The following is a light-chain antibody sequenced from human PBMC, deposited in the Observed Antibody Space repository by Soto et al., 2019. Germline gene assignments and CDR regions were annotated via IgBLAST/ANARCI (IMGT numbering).Light chain of an antibody. Sequence: EIVMTQSPATLSVSPGERVTLSCRASQSVSSRLAWYQQKPGQAPRLLIYGASTRASGIPARFSGSGSGTEFTLTISGLQSEDFAVYYCQQYNNWPPWTFGQGTKVDIK. CDR2: GAS. V-gene: IGKV3-15*01. CDR1: QSVSSR. J-gene: IGKJ1*01. CDR3: QQYNNWPPWT.